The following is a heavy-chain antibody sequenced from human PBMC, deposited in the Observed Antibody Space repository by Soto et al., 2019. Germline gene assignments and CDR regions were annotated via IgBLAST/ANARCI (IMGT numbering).Heavy chain of an antibody. J-gene: IGHJ5*02. CDR1: GGTFGSDA. CDR3: ARDRTDSGYYTNWLDP. Sequence: QVHLMQSGAEVKKPGSSVKVSCKASGGTFGSDAITWVRQAPRQGLEWVGRIIPIFGTTNYAQNLQGRVTISADKSTLTSYMELHSLTSDDTALYYCARDRTDSGYYTNWLDPWGQGTQVTVSS. CDR2: IIPIFGTT. D-gene: IGHD3-22*01. V-gene: IGHV1-69*06.